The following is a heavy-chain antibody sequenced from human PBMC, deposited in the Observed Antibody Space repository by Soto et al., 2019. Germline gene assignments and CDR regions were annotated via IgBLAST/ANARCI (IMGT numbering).Heavy chain of an antibody. Sequence: ASVKVSCKASGYTFTSYGISWVRQAPGQGLEWMGWINPNSGGTNYAQKFQGRVTMTRDTSISTAYMELSRLRSDDTAVYYCARDLNYYYYGMDVWGQGTTVTVSS. J-gene: IGHJ6*02. CDR3: ARDLNYYYYGMDV. CDR1: GYTFTSYG. CDR2: INPNSGGT. V-gene: IGHV1-2*02.